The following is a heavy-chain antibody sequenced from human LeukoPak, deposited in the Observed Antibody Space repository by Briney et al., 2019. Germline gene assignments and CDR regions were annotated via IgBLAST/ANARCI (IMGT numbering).Heavy chain of an antibody. CDR1: GFTFDDYG. D-gene: IGHD6-13*01. Sequence: GGSLRLSCAASGFTFDDYGMSWVRQAPGKGLEWVSGINWNGGSTGYADSVKGRFTISRDNAKNSLYLQMNSLRAEDTALYHCARAIAAAGKTRYYFDYWGQGTLVTVSS. V-gene: IGHV3-20*01. CDR3: ARAIAAAGKTRYYFDY. J-gene: IGHJ4*02. CDR2: INWNGGST.